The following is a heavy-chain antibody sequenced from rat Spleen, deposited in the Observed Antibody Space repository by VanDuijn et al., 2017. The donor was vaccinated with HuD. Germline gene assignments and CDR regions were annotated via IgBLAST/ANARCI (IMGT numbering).Heavy chain of an antibody. Sequence: EVQLVESGGGLVQPGRSLKLSCAASGFTFSNYGMYWIRQAPTKGLEWVASISPSGGSTSYRDSVKGRFTISRDKAKSTLYLQMDSLRSEDTATYYCAIHPITTVSYYFDYWGQGVMVTVSS. CDR3: AIHPITTVSYYFDY. V-gene: IGHV5-19*01. CDR2: ISPSGGST. D-gene: IGHD1-1*01. J-gene: IGHJ2*01. CDR1: GFTFSNYG.